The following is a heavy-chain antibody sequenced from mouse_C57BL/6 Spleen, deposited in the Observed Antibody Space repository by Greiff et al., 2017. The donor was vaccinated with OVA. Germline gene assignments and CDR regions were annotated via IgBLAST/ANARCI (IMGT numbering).Heavy chain of an antibody. Sequence: VQLQQSGHELVQPGASVKMSCKASGYTFTDYNMNWVKQSHGKSLEWIGYINPKNGGTSYNQKFKGKATLTVNKSSSTAYMELRSLTSEDSAVYYCAIGSGYYFDYWGQGTTLTVSS. J-gene: IGHJ2*01. CDR2: INPKNGGT. CDR1: GYTFTDYN. V-gene: IGHV1-22*01. D-gene: IGHD3-3*01. CDR3: AIGSGYYFDY.